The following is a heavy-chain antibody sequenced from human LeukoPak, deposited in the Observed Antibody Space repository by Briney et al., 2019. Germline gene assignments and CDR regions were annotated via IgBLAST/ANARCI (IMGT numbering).Heavy chain of an antibody. D-gene: IGHD3-10*01. CDR3: AKHDRKDSGNYYADY. V-gene: IGHV4-59*08. Sequence: SETLSLTCTVSGGSISSYYWSWIRQPPGKGLEWIVYIYYTGSTRYNPSLKSRVTISVDTSKNQFSLKLSSVTAADTAVYYCAKHDRKDSGNYYADYWGQGTLVTVSS. J-gene: IGHJ4*02. CDR2: IYYTGST. CDR1: GGSISSYY.